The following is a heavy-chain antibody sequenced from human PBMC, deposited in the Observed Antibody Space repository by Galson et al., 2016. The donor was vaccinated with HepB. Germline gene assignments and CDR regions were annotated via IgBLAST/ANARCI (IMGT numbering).Heavy chain of an antibody. V-gene: IGHV3-30-3*01. J-gene: IGHJ4*02. CDR1: GFTFSSDA. D-gene: IGHD1-14*01. CDR2: ISYDGSKK. CDR3: ARGTLTKSDY. Sequence: SLRLSCAASGFTFSSDAMHWVRQAPGKGLEWVAVISYDGSKKYYADSVKGRFTISRDNSKNTLYLQMNSLRAEDTAVYYCARGTLTKSDYWGRGTLVTVSS.